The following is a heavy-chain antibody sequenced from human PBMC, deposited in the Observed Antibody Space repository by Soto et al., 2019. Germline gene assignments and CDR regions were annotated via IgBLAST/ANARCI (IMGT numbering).Heavy chain of an antibody. D-gene: IGHD6-6*01. CDR3: AGGIAARPLGY. J-gene: IGHJ4*02. V-gene: IGHV4-30-2*01. CDR2: IYHSGST. CDR1: GGSISSGGYS. Sequence: QLQLQESGSGLVKPSQTLSLTCAVSGGSISSGGYSWSWLRQPPGKGLEWIGYIYHSGSTNYNPSLKSRGTISVDRSKNQFSLKLSSVTAADTAVYYCAGGIAARPLGYWGQGTLVTVSS.